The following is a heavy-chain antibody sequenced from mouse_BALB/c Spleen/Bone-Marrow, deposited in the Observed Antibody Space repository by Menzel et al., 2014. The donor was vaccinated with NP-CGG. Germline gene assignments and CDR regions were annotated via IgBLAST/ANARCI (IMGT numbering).Heavy chain of an antibody. CDR2: IPPGNGDI. V-gene: IGHV1S53*02. J-gene: IGHJ2*01. D-gene: IGHD2-1*01. CDR1: GYTFTDHA. Sequence: QVHVKQSDAELVKPGASVKISCKASGYTFTDHAIHWVKQKPEQGLEWIGYIPPGNGDIKYNEKFKGKATLTADKSSSTAYIQLSGLTSEDSAVYICRRSVGNPFDHWGQGTTLTVSS. CDR3: RRSVGNPFDH.